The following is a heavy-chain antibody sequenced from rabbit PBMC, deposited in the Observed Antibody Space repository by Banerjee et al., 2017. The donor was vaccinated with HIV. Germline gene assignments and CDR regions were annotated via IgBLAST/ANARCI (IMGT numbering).Heavy chain of an antibody. V-gene: IGHV1S45*01. CDR1: GFSFGSSYY. CDR2: IYTGSSGNT. D-gene: IGHD1-1*01. J-gene: IGHJ6*01. CDR3: ARGYTAGMDL. Sequence: QEQLVESGGGLVQPEGSLTLTCTASGFSFGSSYYMSWVRQAPGKGLEWIAYIYTGSSGNTWYASWVNGRFTISSTSSTTVTLRMTSLTAADTATYFCARGYTAGMDLWGPGTLVTVS.